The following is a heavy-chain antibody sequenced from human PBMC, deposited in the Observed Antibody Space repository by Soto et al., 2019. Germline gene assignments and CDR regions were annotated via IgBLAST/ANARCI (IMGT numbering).Heavy chain of an antibody. Sequence: EVQLVESGGGLVQPGGSLRLSCAASGVTVSSNYMTWVRQAPGKGLEGVSVIYNDGSTYYADSVKGRFTISRHNSKNTLYLQLNSLRAEDTAVYYCARGIYGDYDYWGQGTLVTVSS. CDR2: IYNDGST. V-gene: IGHV3-53*04. D-gene: IGHD4-17*01. CDR1: GVTVSSNY. J-gene: IGHJ4*02. CDR3: ARGIYGDYDY.